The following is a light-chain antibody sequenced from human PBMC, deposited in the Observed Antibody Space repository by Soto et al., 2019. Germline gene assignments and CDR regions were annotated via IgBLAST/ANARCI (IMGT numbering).Light chain of an antibody. CDR2: EGS. CDR1: SSDVGSYNL. J-gene: IGLJ1*01. CDR3: CSYAGSSTYV. Sequence: SALTQPASVSRSPVQSITISCTGTSSDVGSYNLVSWYQQHPGKAPKLMIYEGSKRPSGVSNRFSGSKSGNTASLTISGLQAEDEADYYCCSYAGSSTYVFGTGTKVTVL. V-gene: IGLV2-23*01.